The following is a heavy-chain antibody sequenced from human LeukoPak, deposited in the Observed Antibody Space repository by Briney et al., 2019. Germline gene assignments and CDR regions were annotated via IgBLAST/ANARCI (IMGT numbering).Heavy chain of an antibody. CDR1: GFTFGDYA. D-gene: IGHD5-24*01. J-gene: IGHJ4*02. CDR2: IRSKAYGGTT. V-gene: IGHV3-49*04. CDR3: TREGDGYNRYFDN. Sequence: GGSLRLSCISSGFTFGDYAMSWVRQAPGKGLEWVGFIRSKAYGGTTEYAASVKGRFTISRDDSKSIAYLQMNSLKTEDTAVYYCTREGDGYNRYFDNWAQGTLVIVSS.